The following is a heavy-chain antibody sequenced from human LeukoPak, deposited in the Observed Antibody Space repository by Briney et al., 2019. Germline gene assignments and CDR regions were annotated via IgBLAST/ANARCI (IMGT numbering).Heavy chain of an antibody. CDR2: IYYSGST. CDR1: GGSISSYY. D-gene: IGHD3-22*01. CDR3: ARRRIDSSGYYYYYYGMDV. Sequence: SETLSITCTVSGGSISSYYWSWIRQPPGKGLEWIGYIYYSGSTNCNPSLKSRVTISVDTSKNQFSLKLSSVTAADTAVYYCARRRIDSSGYYYYYYGMDVWGQGTTVTVSS. J-gene: IGHJ6*02. V-gene: IGHV4-59*08.